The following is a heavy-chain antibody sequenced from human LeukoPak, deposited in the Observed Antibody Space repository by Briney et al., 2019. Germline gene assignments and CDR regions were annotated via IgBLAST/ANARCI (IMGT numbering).Heavy chain of an antibody. Sequence: GGSLRLSCAASGFTFSSYSMNWVRQAPGKGLEWVSSISSSSSYIYYADSVKGRFTISRDDAKNSLYLQMNSLRAEDTAVYYCARDYSAWAAGTRIDYWGQGTLVTVSS. V-gene: IGHV3-21*01. J-gene: IGHJ4*02. CDR1: GFTFSSYS. D-gene: IGHD6-13*01. CDR3: ARDYSAWAAGTRIDY. CDR2: ISSSSSYI.